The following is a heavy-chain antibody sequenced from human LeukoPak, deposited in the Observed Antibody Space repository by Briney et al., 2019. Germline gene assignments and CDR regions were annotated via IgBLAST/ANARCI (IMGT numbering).Heavy chain of an antibody. J-gene: IGHJ3*02. CDR2: IYHSGST. CDR3: ARGGPDYDILTGYYPDAFDI. V-gene: IGHV4-4*02. D-gene: IGHD3-9*01. Sequence: SETLSLTCTVSGGSISSSNWWSWVRQPPGKGLEWIGEIYHSGSTNYNPSLKSRVTISVDKSKNQFSLKLSSVTAADTAVYYCARGGPDYDILTGYYPDAFDIWGQGTMVTVSS. CDR1: GGSISSSNW.